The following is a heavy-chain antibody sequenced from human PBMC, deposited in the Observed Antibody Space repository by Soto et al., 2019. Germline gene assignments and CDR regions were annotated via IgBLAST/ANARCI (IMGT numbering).Heavy chain of an antibody. CDR2: IKGDGSEK. CDR1: GFTFSSYW. Sequence: EVQMVESGGGLVQPGGSLRLSCAVSGFTFSSYWMYWVRQAPGKGLEWVANIKGDGSEKNYVDSVKGRFTISRDNAKNSLYLQMNSLRVEATAVYYCVSSLLRGQGTLVTVSS. CDR3: VSSLL. V-gene: IGHV3-7*01. J-gene: IGHJ4*02.